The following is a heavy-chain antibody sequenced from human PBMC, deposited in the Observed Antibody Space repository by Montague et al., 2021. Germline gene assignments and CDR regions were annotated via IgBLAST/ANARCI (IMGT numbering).Heavy chain of an antibody. J-gene: IGHJ6*02. V-gene: IGHV3-43*02. Sequence: SLRLSCAASGFTFDDFAMHWVRQVPGKGLEWVSLIFGEGYDTKYADSVEGRFTISRDNSRNSLYLQMDSLKPEDSALYFCSKGRDAPDYYAMDVWGQGTTVTVS. D-gene: IGHD3-10*01. CDR3: SKGRDAPDYYAMDV. CDR2: IFGEGYDT. CDR1: GFTFDDFA.